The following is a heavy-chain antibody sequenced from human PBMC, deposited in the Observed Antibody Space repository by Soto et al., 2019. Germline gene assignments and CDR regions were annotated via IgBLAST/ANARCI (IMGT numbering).Heavy chain of an antibody. J-gene: IGHJ6*02. CDR2: ISATSNHI. CDR3: ARDSITIFGGGMDV. D-gene: IGHD3-3*01. CDR1: DFTFSTYS. Sequence: LRLSCVASDFTFSTYSMNWVRQAPGKGLEWVAYISATSNHIYYADSLKGRFTTSRDNAKSSLYLHMNSLRAEDTAVYFCARDSITIFGGGMDVWGQGTTVTVSS. V-gene: IGHV3-21*01.